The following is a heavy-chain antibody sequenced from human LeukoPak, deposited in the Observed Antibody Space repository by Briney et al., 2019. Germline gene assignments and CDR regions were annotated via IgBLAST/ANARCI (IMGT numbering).Heavy chain of an antibody. D-gene: IGHD5-12*01. CDR3: ARESPMFGYSGYVRALDI. V-gene: IGHV4-30-2*01. CDR1: GGSISSGGYS. Sequence: PSQTLSLTCAVSGGSISSGGYSWSWIRQPPGKGLEWIGYIYHSGSTYYNPSLKSRVTISVDRSKNQFSLKLSSVTAADTAVYYCARESPMFGYSGYVRALDIWGQGTMVTVSS. CDR2: IYHSGST. J-gene: IGHJ3*02.